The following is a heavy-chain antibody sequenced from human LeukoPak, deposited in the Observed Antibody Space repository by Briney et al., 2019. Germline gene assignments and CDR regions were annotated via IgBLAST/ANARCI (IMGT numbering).Heavy chain of an antibody. J-gene: IGHJ4*02. Sequence: PGGSLRLSCAASGFTFSSYDMHWVRQAPGKGLEWVTLISYDGSNKYYADSVKGRFTTSRDNSENTLYLQMNSLRTEDTAVYYCAKDRNSYYYGSGSPPLGYWGQGTLVTVSS. CDR1: GFTFSSYD. CDR3: AKDRNSYYYGSGSPPLGY. D-gene: IGHD3-10*01. V-gene: IGHV3-30*18. CDR2: ISYDGSNK.